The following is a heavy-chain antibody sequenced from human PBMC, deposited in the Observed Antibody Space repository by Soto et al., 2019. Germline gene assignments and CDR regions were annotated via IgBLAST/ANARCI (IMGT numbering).Heavy chain of an antibody. V-gene: IGHV5-51*01. CDR3: ARHIDGYSYGFYYYGMDV. J-gene: IGHJ6*02. CDR2: IYPGDSDT. Sequence: PGESLKISCKGSGYSFTSYWIGWVRQMPGKGLEWMGIIYPGDSDTRYRPSFQGQVTISADKSISTAYLQWSSLKASDTAMYYCARHIDGYSYGFYYYGMDVWGQGTTVTVSS. D-gene: IGHD5-18*01. CDR1: GYSFTSYW.